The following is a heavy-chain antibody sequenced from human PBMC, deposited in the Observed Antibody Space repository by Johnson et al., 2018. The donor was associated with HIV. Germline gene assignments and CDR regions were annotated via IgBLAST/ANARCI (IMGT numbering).Heavy chain of an antibody. Sequence: VQLVESGGGLVQPGGSLRLSCAASGFTFSSYAMSWVRQAPGKGLEWVSAISGSGGSTYYADSVKGRFTISRDNSKNTLYLQMNSLRAEDTAVYYCAKVSLYSKVSGIPFDAFDIWGQGTMVSVSS. J-gene: IGHJ3*02. CDR1: GFTFSSYA. CDR3: AKVSLYSKVSGIPFDAFDI. V-gene: IGHV3-23*04. CDR2: ISGSGGST. D-gene: IGHD4-11*01.